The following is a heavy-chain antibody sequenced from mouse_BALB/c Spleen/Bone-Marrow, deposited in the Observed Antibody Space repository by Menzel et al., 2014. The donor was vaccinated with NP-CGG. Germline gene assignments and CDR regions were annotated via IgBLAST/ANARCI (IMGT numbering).Heavy chain of an antibody. J-gene: IGHJ2*01. D-gene: IGHD4-1*01. Sequence: QVQLQQSGAELARPGASVKLSCKASGYTFTSYWMQWVKQRPGQGLEWIGAIYPGDGDTRYTQKFKGKATLTADKSSSTAYMQLSNLASEDSAVYYCARLGRGLDYWGQGTPLTVSS. CDR3: ARLGRGLDY. V-gene: IGHV1-87*01. CDR2: IYPGDGDT. CDR1: GYTFTSYW.